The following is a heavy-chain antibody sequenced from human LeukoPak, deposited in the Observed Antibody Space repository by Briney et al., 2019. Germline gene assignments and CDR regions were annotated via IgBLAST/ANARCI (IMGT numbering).Heavy chain of an antibody. Sequence: PGRSLRLSCAASGFTFSDYYMSWIRQAPGKGLEWVSYISSSGSTIYYADSVKGRSTISRDNAKNSLYLQMNSLRAEDTAVYYCARGRRHYSSSLYFDYWGQGTLVTVSS. V-gene: IGHV3-11*01. J-gene: IGHJ4*02. CDR2: ISSSGSTI. CDR1: GFTFSDYY. D-gene: IGHD6-13*01. CDR3: ARGRRHYSSSLYFDY.